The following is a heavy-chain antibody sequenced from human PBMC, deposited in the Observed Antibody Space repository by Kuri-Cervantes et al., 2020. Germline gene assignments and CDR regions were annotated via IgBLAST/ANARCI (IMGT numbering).Heavy chain of an antibody. CDR3: ARRALTGGDAFDI. V-gene: IGHV1-46*01. D-gene: IGHD3-10*01. Sequence: GESLKISCAASGFTFSSYAMHWVRQAPGQGLEWMGIINPSGGSTSYAQKFQGRVTMTRDTSTSTVYMELSSLRSDDTAVYYCARRALTGGDAFDIWGQGTMVTVSS. J-gene: IGHJ3*02. CDR1: GFTFSSYA. CDR2: INPSGGST.